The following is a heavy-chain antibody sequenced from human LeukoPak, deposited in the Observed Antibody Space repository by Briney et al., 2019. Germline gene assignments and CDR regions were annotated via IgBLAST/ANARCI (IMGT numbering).Heavy chain of an antibody. J-gene: IGHJ4*02. D-gene: IGHD5-18*01. V-gene: IGHV4-39*01. CDR2: MSYGGST. Sequence: SETLSLTCTVSGVSISSNSYYWGWIRQPPGKELEWVGSMSYGGSTYYNPSLKSRVTMSVDTSKNQFSLKLTSVTAADTAVYHRARHPFTAHHRVDYWGQGTLVTVSS. CDR3: ARHPFTAHHRVDY. CDR1: GVSISSNSYY.